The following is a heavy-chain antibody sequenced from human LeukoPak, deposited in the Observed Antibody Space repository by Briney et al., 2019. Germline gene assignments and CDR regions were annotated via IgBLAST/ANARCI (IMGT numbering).Heavy chain of an antibody. J-gene: IGHJ4*02. CDR2: ISYDGSNK. V-gene: IGHV3-30-3*01. CDR3: ARDRVSSGWYPDY. Sequence: GGSLRLSCAASGFTFSSYAMHWVRQAPGKGLEWVAVISYDGSNKYYANSVKGRFTISRDNSKNTLYLQMNSLRAEDTAVYYCARDRVSSGWYPDYWGQGTLVTVSS. D-gene: IGHD6-19*01. CDR1: GFTFSSYA.